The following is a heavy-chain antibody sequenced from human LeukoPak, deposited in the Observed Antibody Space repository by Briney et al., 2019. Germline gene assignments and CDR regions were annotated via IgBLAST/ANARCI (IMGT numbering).Heavy chain of an antibody. CDR3: ARVIPYPDCSSSGCYGPWDY. V-gene: IGHV1-18*01. CDR2: ISTNTGNT. J-gene: IGHJ4*02. CDR1: GYSFTSFG. D-gene: IGHD2-2*01. Sequence: ASVKVSCKASGYSFTSFGLSWLRQAPGQGLEWMGSISTNTGNTDYAQKFQDRVTLTTDTSTTTAYMELRSLTSDDTAVYYCARVIPYPDCSSSGCYGPWDYWGQGTLVLVSS.